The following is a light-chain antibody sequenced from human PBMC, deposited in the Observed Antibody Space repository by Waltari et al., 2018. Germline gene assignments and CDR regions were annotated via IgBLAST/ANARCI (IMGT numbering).Light chain of an antibody. V-gene: IGKV1-27*01. J-gene: IGKJ1*01. CDR1: QGVAIY. CDR3: QNYNSDPWT. CDR2: GAS. Sequence: QITQSPSSLSASVGDRITITCRASQGVAIYLAWYQHKAGKAPELLVYGASTVPSGVPSRFSGSGSGTTFTLTINSLQPEDVATYYCQNYNSDPWTFGQGTRVDIK.